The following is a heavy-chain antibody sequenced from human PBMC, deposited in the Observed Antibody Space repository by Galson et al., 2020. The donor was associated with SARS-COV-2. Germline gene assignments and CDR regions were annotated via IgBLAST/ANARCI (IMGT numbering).Heavy chain of an antibody. D-gene: IGHD1-26*01. CDR3: GNGREGA. Sequence: GGSLRLSCAASGFTFSSYYMFWVRQAPGKGLEWVSAISYNGNKRSYGDSVKGRFTISRDNSENTLYLQMNNLRAEDTAVYYCGNGREGAWGQGTLVTVSS. V-gene: IGHV3-33*07. CDR2: ISYNGNKR. CDR1: GFTFSSYY. J-gene: IGHJ5*02.